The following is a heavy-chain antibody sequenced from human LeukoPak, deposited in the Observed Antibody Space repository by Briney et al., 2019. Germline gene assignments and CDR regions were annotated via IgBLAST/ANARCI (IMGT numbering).Heavy chain of an antibody. D-gene: IGHD5-12*01. Sequence: GGSLRLSCAASGFTFSNAWMSWVRQAPGKGLEWVGRIKSKTDGGTTDYAAPVKGRFTISRDDSKNTLYLQMSSLKTEDTAVYYCKSGYDPRRNAFDIWGQGTMVTVSS. CDR2: IKSKTDGGTT. J-gene: IGHJ3*02. V-gene: IGHV3-15*01. CDR1: GFTFSNAW. CDR3: KSGYDPRRNAFDI.